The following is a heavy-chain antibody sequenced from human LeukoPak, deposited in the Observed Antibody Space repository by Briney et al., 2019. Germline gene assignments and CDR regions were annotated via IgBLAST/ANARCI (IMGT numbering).Heavy chain of an antibody. V-gene: IGHV4-4*07. CDR3: ARGLYDYYFDY. CDR2: IYTTGST. J-gene: IGHJ4*02. CDR1: GASIRSYY. Sequence: SETLSLTCTVSGASIRSYYWSWIRQPAGKGLEWIGRIYTTGSTNYNPSLKNRVTMSVDTSKTQFSLKLRSVTAADTAVYYCARGLYDYYFDYWGQGTLVTVSS. D-gene: IGHD3-3*01.